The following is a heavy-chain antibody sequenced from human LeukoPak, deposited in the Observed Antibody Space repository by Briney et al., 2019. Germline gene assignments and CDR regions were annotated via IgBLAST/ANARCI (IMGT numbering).Heavy chain of an antibody. V-gene: IGHV3-23*01. D-gene: IGHD3-22*01. CDR2: ISGSGGST. CDR3: AKFDYYDSSGYYNKVLDAFDI. Sequence: PGGSLRLSCGASGFTFRRYAMSWVRQAPGKGLEWVSAISGSGGSTYYADSVKGRFTISRDNSKNTLYLQMNSLRAEDTAVYYCAKFDYYDSSGYYNKVLDAFDIWGQGTMVTVSS. CDR1: GFTFRRYA. J-gene: IGHJ3*02.